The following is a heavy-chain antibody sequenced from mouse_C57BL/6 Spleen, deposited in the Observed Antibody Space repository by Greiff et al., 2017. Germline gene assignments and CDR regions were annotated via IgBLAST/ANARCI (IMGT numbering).Heavy chain of an antibody. D-gene: IGHD1-1*01. CDR2: FNPSTGGT. Sequence: VQLQQSGPELVKPGASVKISCKASGYSFTGYYMNWVKQSPEKSLEWIGEFNPSTGGTTYNQKFKAKATLTVDKSSSTAYMQLKSLTSEDSAVYYCARDYGDYWGQGTTLTVSS. CDR3: ARDYGDY. J-gene: IGHJ2*01. CDR1: GYSFTGYY. V-gene: IGHV1-42*01.